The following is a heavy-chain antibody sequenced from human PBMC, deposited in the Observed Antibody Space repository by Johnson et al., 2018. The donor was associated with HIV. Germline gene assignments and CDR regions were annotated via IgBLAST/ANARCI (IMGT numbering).Heavy chain of an antibody. CDR1: GLTFSNYA. V-gene: IGHV3-23*04. CDR3: AKPRYYDNAFEM. J-gene: IGHJ3*02. CDR2: IGASGGRT. Sequence: VQLVESGGGLVQPGGSLRLSCAASGLTFSNYAMSWVRQGPGKGLEWVSAIGASGGRTFYADSVKGRSTISRDNSKNTLYLQMNSLRAEDTAVYYCAKPRYYDNAFEMWGQGTMVTVSS. D-gene: IGHD3-16*01.